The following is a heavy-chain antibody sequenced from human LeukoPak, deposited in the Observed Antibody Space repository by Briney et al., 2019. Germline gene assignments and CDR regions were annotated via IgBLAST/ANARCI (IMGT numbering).Heavy chain of an antibody. D-gene: IGHD2-15*01. V-gene: IGHV3-21*04. CDR3: AKNRGDITSSRVGCDY. Sequence: GGSLRLSCAASGFTFSSYSMNWVRQAPGKGLEWVSSISSSSSYIYYADSVKGRFTISRDNPKNTLYLQMNTLRAEDTAVYYCAKNRGDITSSRVGCDYWGQGALVTVSS. CDR1: GFTFSSYS. J-gene: IGHJ4*02. CDR2: ISSSSSYI.